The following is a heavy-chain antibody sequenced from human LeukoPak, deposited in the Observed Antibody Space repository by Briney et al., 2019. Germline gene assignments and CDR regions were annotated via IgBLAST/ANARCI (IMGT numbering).Heavy chain of an antibody. CDR3: AAYPWSRSQMHYGMDV. V-gene: IGHV1-24*01. CDR2: FDPEDGET. CDR1: GYTLTELS. J-gene: IGHJ6*02. Sequence: GASVKASCKVSGYTLTELSMHWVRQAPGKGLEWMGGFDPEDGETIYAQKFQGRVTMTEDTSTDTAYMELSSLRSEDTAVYYCAAYPWSRSQMHYGMDVRGQGTTVTVSS. D-gene: IGHD3-16*01.